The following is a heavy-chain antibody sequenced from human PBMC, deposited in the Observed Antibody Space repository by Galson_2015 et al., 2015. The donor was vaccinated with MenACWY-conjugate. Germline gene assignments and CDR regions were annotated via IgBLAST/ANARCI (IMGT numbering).Heavy chain of an antibody. D-gene: IGHD3-16*02. J-gene: IGHJ6*02. CDR2: INPSGGST. CDR1: GYTFTSYY. V-gene: IGHV1-46*01. Sequence: SVKVSCKASGYTFTSYYMHWVRQAPGQELEWMGIINPSGGSTSYAQKFQGRVTMTRDTSTSTVYMELSSLRSEDTAVYYCARWKLSPRHYYYYYGMDVWGQGTTVTVSS. CDR3: ARWKLSPRHYYYYYGMDV.